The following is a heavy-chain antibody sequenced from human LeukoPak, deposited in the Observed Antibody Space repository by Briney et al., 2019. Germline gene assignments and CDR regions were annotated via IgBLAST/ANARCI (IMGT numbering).Heavy chain of an antibody. D-gene: IGHD3-9*01. CDR2: ISAYNGNT. J-gene: IGHJ6*02. CDR1: GYTFTSYG. CDR3: ARVTIHYDIFEWLDV. Sequence: VSVKVSCKASGYTFTSYGISWVRQAPGQGLEWMGWISAYNGNTNYAQKLQGRVTMTTDTSTSTAYMELRSLRSDDTAVYYCARVTIHYDIFEWLDVWGQGTTVTVSS. V-gene: IGHV1-18*01.